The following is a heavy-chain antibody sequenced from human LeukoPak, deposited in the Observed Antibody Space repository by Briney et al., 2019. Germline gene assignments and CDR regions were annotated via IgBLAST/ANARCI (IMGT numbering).Heavy chain of an antibody. CDR3: AKGGDIVATAAIDH. CDR2: IRYDGSNK. J-gene: IGHJ4*02. Sequence: GGSLRLSCAASGFTFSSYGMHWVRQAPGKGLEWVAFIRYDGSNKYYADSVKGRFTISRDNSKNTLYLQMNSLRAEDTAVYYCAKGGDIVATAAIDHWGQGTLVTVSS. D-gene: IGHD5-12*01. CDR1: GFTFSSYG. V-gene: IGHV3-30*02.